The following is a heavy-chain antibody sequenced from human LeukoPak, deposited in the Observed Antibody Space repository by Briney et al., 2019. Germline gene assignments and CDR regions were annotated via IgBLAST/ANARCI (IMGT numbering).Heavy chain of an antibody. CDR2: IYYSGST. D-gene: IGHD3-3*01. J-gene: IGHJ4*02. Sequence: SETLSLTCTVSGGSISSYYWSWIRQPPGKRLEWIGHIYYSGSTNYNPSLKSRVTISVDTSKNQFPLKLSSVTAADTAVYYCASRSSIWSGYQDTLYYFDSWGQGTLVTVSS. CDR3: ASRSSIWSGYQDTLYYFDS. CDR1: GGSISSYY. V-gene: IGHV4-59*01.